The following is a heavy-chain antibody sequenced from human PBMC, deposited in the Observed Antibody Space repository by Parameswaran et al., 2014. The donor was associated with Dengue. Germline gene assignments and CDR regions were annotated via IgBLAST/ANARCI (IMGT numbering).Heavy chain of an antibody. D-gene: IGHD6-19*01. CDR3: ARIKAVTGHVANDY. CDR2: INPNTGGT. Sequence: WVRQAPGQGLEWMGWINPNTGGTKYVQRFHDRVTMTRDTSISTTYMEVSRLRDDDTAVYYCARIKAVTGHVANDYWGQGTLVTVSS. V-gene: IGHV1-2*02. J-gene: IGHJ4*02.